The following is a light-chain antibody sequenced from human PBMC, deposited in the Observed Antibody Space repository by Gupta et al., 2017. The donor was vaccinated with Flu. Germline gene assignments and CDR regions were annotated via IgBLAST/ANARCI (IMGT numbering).Light chain of an antibody. CDR2: AAS. CDR1: QSIASY. CDR3: QHRDSTTIT. Sequence: DIQMTQSPSSLSASVGDRVSITCRASQSIASYLSWYQQKPGKAPKLLIYAASSLQSGVPSRFSGSGSGTDFTLTISRLQPEDFATYFCQHRDSTTITFGRGTKVDIK. J-gene: IGKJ4*01. V-gene: IGKV1-39*01.